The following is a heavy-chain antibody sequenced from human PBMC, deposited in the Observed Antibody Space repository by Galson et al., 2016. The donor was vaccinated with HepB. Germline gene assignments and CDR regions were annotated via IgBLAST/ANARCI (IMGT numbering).Heavy chain of an antibody. Sequence: PALVKPTQTLTLTCNFSGFSLSTDEMGVGWIRQPPGKALEWLAVIHWDDDKRYSPSLKSRLTITKGTSKNQVVLTMTNMDPVDTATYYCGRNHGSDFDHWGQGILVTVSS. CDR2: IHWDDDK. D-gene: IGHD3-10*01. V-gene: IGHV2-5*02. CDR3: GRNHGSDFDH. J-gene: IGHJ4*02. CDR1: GFSLSTDEMG.